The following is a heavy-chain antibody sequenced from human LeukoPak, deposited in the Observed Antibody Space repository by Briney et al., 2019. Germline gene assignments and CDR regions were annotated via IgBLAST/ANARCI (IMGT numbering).Heavy chain of an antibody. J-gene: IGHJ3*02. CDR1: GYILTSYW. CDR2: TYPGDSDT. Sequence: HGESLKISCKGSGYILTSYWIGWVRQMPGKGLEWMGITYPGDSDTRYSPSFQGQVTISADESISTAYLQWSSLKASDTAMYYCARPDYGDTHDAFDIWGQGTMVTVSS. V-gene: IGHV5-51*01. CDR3: ARPDYGDTHDAFDI. D-gene: IGHD4-17*01.